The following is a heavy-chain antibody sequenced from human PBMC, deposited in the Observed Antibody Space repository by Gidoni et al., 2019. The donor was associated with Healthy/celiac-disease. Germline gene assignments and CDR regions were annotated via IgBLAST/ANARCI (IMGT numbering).Heavy chain of an antibody. Sequence: QVQLVQSGAEVKKPGASVKVSCKASGYTFTSYYMHWVRQAPGQGLEWMGIINPSGGSTSYAQKFQGRVTMTRDTSTSTVYMELSSLRSEDTAVYYCARGASLWFGELSPNFDYWGQGTLVTVSS. CDR2: INPSGGST. CDR3: ARGASLWFGELSPNFDY. V-gene: IGHV1-46*01. CDR1: GYTFTSYY. J-gene: IGHJ4*02. D-gene: IGHD3-10*01.